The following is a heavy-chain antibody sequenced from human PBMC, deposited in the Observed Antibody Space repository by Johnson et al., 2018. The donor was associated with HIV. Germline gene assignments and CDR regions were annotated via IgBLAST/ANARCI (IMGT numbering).Heavy chain of an antibody. Sequence: QVQLVESGGGVVQPGGSLRLSCAASGFTFSSYGMHWVRQAPGKGLEWVALMSYDGSNKYYADSVKGRFTISRDNSKNTLYLQLNSLSAEDTAVYYCARVGRGLGTEDAFDIWGQGTMVTVSS. CDR1: GFTFSSYG. J-gene: IGHJ3*02. CDR3: ARVGRGLGTEDAFDI. V-gene: IGHV3-30*03. CDR2: MSYDGSNK. D-gene: IGHD1-14*01.